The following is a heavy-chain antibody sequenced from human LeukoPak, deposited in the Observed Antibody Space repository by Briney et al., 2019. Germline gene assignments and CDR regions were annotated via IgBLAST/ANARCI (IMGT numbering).Heavy chain of an antibody. CDR2: IIPIFGTA. J-gene: IGHJ4*02. CDR1: GGTFSSYA. Sequence: SVRVSCKASGGTFSSYAISWVRQAPGQGLEWMGGIIPIFGTANYAQKFQGRVTITADESTSTAYMELSRLRSDDTAVYYCARPSGSYPYFDYWGQGTLVTVSS. V-gene: IGHV1-69*13. CDR3: ARPSGSYPYFDY. D-gene: IGHD1-26*01.